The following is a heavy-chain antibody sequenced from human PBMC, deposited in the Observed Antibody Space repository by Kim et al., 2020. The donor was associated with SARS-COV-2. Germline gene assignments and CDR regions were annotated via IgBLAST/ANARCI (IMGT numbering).Heavy chain of an antibody. CDR2: IYYSGST. V-gene: IGHV4-31*03. Sequence: SETLSLTCTVSGGSISSGGYYWSWIRQHPGKGLEWIGYIYYSGSTYYNPSLKSRVTISVDTSKNQFSLKLSSVTAADTAVYYCARGTDDCTNGVCYIFDYWGQGTLVTVSS. J-gene: IGHJ4*02. CDR1: GGSISSGGYY. CDR3: ARGTDDCTNGVCYIFDY. D-gene: IGHD2-8*01.